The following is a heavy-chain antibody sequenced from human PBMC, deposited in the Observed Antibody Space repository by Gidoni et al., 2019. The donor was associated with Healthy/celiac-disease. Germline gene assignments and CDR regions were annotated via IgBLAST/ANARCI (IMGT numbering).Heavy chain of an antibody. CDR1: GFTFSSHA. D-gene: IGHD3-10*01. Sequence: QVQLVESGGGVVQPGRSLRLSCAASGFTFSSHAMHWVRQAPGKGLEWVAVISYDGSNKYYADSVKGRFTISRDNSKNTLYLQMNSLRAEDTAVYYCARDRIGELSYYYYYMDVWGKGTTVTVSS. J-gene: IGHJ6*03. V-gene: IGHV3-30-3*01. CDR3: ARDRIGELSYYYYYMDV. CDR2: ISYDGSNK.